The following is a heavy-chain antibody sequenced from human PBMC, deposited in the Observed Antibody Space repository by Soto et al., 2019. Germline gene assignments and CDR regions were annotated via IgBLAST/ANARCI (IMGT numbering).Heavy chain of an antibody. J-gene: IGHJ5*02. CDR2: FYFGGRP. CDR1: GGSISSSFYY. Sequence: SETLSLTCTVSGGSISSSFYYWDWIRRPPGKGLEWIGSFYFGGRPFYNPSLKSRVTISVDTSKNQFSLKRRSVTAADTAVYYCASSPAAGNRYTWFDPWGQGTLVTVSS. V-gene: IGHV4-39*01. CDR3: ASSPAAGNRYTWFDP. D-gene: IGHD6-13*01.